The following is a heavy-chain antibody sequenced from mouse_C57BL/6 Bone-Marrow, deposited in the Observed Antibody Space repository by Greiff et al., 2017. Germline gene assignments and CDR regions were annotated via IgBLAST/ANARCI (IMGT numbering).Heavy chain of an antibody. J-gene: IGHJ2*01. CDR1: GYTFTSYW. CDR3: ASSYYSNCVGSFFDY. CDR2: IDPSDSYT. Sequence: QVQLQQPGAELVKPGASVKLSCKASGYTFTSYWMQWVKQRPGQGLEWIGEIDPSDSYTNYNQKFKGKATLTVDTSSSTAYMQLSSLTSEDSAVYYCASSYYSNCVGSFFDYWGQGTTLTVSS. D-gene: IGHD2-5*01. V-gene: IGHV1-50*01.